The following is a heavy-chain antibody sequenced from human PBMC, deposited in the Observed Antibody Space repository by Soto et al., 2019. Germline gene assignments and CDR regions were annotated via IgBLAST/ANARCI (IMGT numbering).Heavy chain of an antibody. D-gene: IGHD2-21*01. CDR3: ARVAYGAYHSDY. V-gene: IGHV3-74*01. CDR1: GFTFSSYW. Sequence: EVQLVESGGGLVQPGGSLRLSCAASGFTFSSYWMHWVRQAPGEGLVWVSRINTDGSTRSYADSVKGRFTISRDNAKNTLFLQMNSLRPEDTAVYYCARVAYGAYHSDYWGQGTLVT. CDR2: INTDGSTR. J-gene: IGHJ4*02.